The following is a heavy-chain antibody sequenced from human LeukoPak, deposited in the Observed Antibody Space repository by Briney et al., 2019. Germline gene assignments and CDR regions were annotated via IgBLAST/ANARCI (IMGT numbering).Heavy chain of an antibody. D-gene: IGHD3-22*01. CDR1: GFTFSDYY. CDR3: ARDATYYYDSSGSLGY. CDR2: ISSSGSTI. Sequence: GGSLRLSCAASGFTFSDYYMSWIRQAPGKGLEWVSYISSSGSTIYYADSVKGRFTISRDNAKNSLYLQMNSLRAEDTAVYYCARDATYYYDSSGSLGYWGQGTLVTVSS. V-gene: IGHV3-11*01. J-gene: IGHJ4*02.